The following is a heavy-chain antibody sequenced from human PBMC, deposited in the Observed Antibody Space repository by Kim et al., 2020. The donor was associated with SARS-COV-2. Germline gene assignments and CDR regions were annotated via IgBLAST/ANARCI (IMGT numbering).Heavy chain of an antibody. CDR2: IIPIFGTA. CDR1: GGTFSSYA. D-gene: IGHD4-4*01. V-gene: IGHV1-69*13. J-gene: IGHJ4*02. CDR3: ARYYSNHRSYFDY. Sequence: SVKVSCKASGGTFSSYAISWVRQAPGQGLEWMGGIIPIFGTANYAQKFQGRVTITADESTSTAYMELSSLRSEDTAVYYCARYYSNHRSYFDYWGQGTLVTVSS.